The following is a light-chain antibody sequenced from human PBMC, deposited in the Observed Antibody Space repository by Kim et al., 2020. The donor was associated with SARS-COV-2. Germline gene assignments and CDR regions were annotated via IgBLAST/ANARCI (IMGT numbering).Light chain of an antibody. CDR2: RNN. CDR3: SAWDSSLSAWV. V-gene: IGLV10-54*01. J-gene: IGLJ3*02. Sequence: QAATLTCTGNSNDVGNQGAAWLQQPRGHPPKRLSYRNNNRPSGISERLSASRSGNTASLTITGLQPEDEADYYCSAWDSSLSAWVFGGGTQLTVL. CDR1: SNDVGNQG.